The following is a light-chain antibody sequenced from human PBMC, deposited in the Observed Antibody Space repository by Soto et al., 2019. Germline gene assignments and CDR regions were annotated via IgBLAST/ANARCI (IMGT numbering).Light chain of an antibody. V-gene: IGLV2-14*01. CDR3: SSYAYSILWP. J-gene: IGLJ3*02. Sequence: QSALTQPASVSGSPGQSITISCTGTSSDIGAYDYVSWYQQHPGNAPRLIIYEVSNRPSGVSNRFSGSKSGDTASLTISGLRAEDEAHYYCSSYAYSILWPFGGGTKLTVL. CDR1: SSDIGAYDY. CDR2: EVS.